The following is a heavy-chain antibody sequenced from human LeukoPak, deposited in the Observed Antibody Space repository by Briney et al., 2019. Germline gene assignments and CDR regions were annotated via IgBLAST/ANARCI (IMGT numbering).Heavy chain of an antibody. CDR1: GGTFSSYA. Sequence: ASVKVSCKASGGTFSSYAISWVRQAPRQGLEWMGGIIPIFGTANYAQKFRGRVTITADESTSTAYMELSSLRSEDTAVYYCARRRCSGGSCYPVSNYYYYYYMDVWGKGTTVTVSS. J-gene: IGHJ6*03. D-gene: IGHD2-15*01. CDR3: ARRRCSGGSCYPVSNYYYYYYMDV. V-gene: IGHV1-69*13. CDR2: IIPIFGTA.